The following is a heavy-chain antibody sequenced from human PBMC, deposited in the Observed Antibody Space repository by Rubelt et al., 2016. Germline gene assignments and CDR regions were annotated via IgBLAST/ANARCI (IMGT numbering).Heavy chain of an antibody. CDR3: ARGLDNYGY. J-gene: IGHJ4*02. CDR1: GGSFSGYY. D-gene: IGHD3-16*01. Sequence: QVQLQQWGAGLLKPSETLSLTCAVYGGSFSGYYWSWIRQPPGKGLEWIGEINHSGSTNYNPSLKSRVTISVDTAKNQFSLKLSFVTAADTAVYYCARGLDNYGYWGQGTLVTVSS. V-gene: IGHV4-34*01. CDR2: INHSGST.